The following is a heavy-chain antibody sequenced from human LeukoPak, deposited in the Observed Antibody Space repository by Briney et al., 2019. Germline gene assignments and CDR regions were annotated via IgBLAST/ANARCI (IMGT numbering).Heavy chain of an antibody. V-gene: IGHV3-21*01. CDR3: ASLGSSKVATYYYGMDV. Sequence: GGSLRLSCAASGFTFSRYSMNWVRQAPGKGLEWVSSISSSSSYIYYADSVKGRFTISRDNAKNSLYLQMNSLRAEDTAVYYCASLGSSKVATYYYGMDVWGQGTTVTVSS. D-gene: IGHD5-12*01. CDR2: ISSSSSYI. J-gene: IGHJ6*02. CDR1: GFTFSRYS.